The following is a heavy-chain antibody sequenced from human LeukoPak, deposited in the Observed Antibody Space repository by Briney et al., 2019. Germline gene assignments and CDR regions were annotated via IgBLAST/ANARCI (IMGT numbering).Heavy chain of an antibody. V-gene: IGHV1-8*01. CDR1: GYTFTSYD. CDR3: AAAALLVGAFDI. D-gene: IGHD3-9*01. Sequence: GASVKVSCKASGYTFTSYDINWVRQATGQGLEWMGWMNPNSGNTGYAQKFQGRVTMTRNTSISTAYMELSSLRSEDTAVYYCAAAALLVGAFDIWGQGTMVTVSS. CDR2: MNPNSGNT. J-gene: IGHJ3*02.